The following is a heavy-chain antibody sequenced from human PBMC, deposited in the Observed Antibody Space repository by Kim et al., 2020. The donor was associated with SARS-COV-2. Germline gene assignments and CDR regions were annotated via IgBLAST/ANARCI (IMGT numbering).Heavy chain of an antibody. CDR3: ARAKGGGYYEPFDY. CDR2: ISYDGSNK. CDR1: GFTFSSYA. D-gene: IGHD3-3*01. J-gene: IGHJ4*02. Sequence: GGSLRLSCAASGFTFSSYAMHWVRQAPGKGLEWVAVISYDGSNKYYADSVKGRFTISRDNSKNTLYLQMNSLRAEDTAVYYCARAKGGGYYEPFDYWVQGTLVTVSS. V-gene: IGHV3-30-3*01.